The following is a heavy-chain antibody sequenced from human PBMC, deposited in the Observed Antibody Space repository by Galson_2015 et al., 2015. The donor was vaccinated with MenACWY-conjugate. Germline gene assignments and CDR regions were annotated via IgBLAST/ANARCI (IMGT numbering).Heavy chain of an antibody. D-gene: IGHD3-16*01. CDR1: GFTFSSYG. V-gene: IGHV3-48*01. CDR3: ARDAHLGDTFWPDH. Sequence: SLRLSCAASGFTFSSYGMNWVRQAPGKGLEWVSYIRSDRSTIYYADSVKGRFTISRDKVKNSLYLQMNNLRAEDTAVYYCARDAHLGDTFWPDHWGQGSLVTVSS. J-gene: IGHJ4*02. CDR2: IRSDRSTI.